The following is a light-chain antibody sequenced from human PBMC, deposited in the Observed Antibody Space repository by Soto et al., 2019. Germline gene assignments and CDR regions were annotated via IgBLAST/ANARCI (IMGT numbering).Light chain of an antibody. V-gene: IGKV1-39*01. Sequence: DIQMTQSPSSLSASVGDRVTITFRASQSISTYLNWYQHKPGKAPKVLIFTASSLQSGVPSRFSGSESGTDFTLTISTLQPEDFATYYCQQTYSIPWTFGQGTKVDIK. CDR1: QSISTY. CDR2: TAS. CDR3: QQTYSIPWT. J-gene: IGKJ1*01.